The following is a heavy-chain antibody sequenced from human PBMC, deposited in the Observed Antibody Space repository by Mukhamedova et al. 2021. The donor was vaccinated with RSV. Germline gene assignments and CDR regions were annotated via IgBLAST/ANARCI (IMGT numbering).Heavy chain of an antibody. D-gene: IGHD5-18*01. CDR3: ARDNGYGQGYFDY. J-gene: IGHJ4*02. Sequence: TISRDNSKNTLYLQMNSLRAEDTAVYYCARDNGYGQGYFDYWGQGSLFTVSS. V-gene: IGHV3-30*07.